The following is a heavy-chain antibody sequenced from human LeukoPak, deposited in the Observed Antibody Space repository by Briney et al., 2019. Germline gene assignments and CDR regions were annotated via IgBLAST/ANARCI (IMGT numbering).Heavy chain of an antibody. Sequence: SETLSLTCAVYGGSFSGYYWSWIRQPPGKGLEWIGEINHSGSTNYNPSLKSRVTISVDKSKNQFSLKLSSVTAADTAVYYCARDPYSGSYYIAFDIWGQGTMVTVSS. D-gene: IGHD1-26*01. CDR2: INHSGST. CDR1: GGSFSGYY. V-gene: IGHV4-34*01. J-gene: IGHJ3*02. CDR3: ARDPYSGSYYIAFDI.